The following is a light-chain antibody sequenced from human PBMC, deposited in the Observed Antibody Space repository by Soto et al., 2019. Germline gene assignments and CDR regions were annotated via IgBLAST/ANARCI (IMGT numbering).Light chain of an antibody. V-gene: IGLV1-40*01. Sequence: QSVLTQPPSVSGAPGQRVTISCPGSSSNIGAGYDVHWYQHLPGTAPKLLIYDNTNRPSGVPDRFSGSKSGTSASLAITGLQAEDEAVYYCQSYDTSLSVLFGGGTKLTVL. CDR1: SSNIGAGYD. CDR2: DNT. J-gene: IGLJ2*01. CDR3: QSYDTSLSVL.